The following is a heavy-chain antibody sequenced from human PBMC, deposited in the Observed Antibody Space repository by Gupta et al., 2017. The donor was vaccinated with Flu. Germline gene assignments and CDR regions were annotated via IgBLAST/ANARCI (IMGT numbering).Heavy chain of an antibody. CDR2: INAGNGNT. CDR1: GYTFTSYA. V-gene: IGHV1-3*01. J-gene: IGHJ4*02. Sequence: QVQLVQSGAEVKKPGASVKVSCKASGYTFTSYAMHWVRQAPGQRLEWMGWINAGNGNTKYAQKFQGRVTITRDTSASTAYMELSSLRSEDTAVYYCARVRSSGWFDYWGQGTLVTVSS. D-gene: IGHD6-19*01. CDR3: ARVRSSGWFDY.